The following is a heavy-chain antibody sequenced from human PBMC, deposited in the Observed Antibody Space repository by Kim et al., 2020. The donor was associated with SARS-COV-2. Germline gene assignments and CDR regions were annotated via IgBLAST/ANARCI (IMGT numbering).Heavy chain of an antibody. CDR1: GYTFSNYG. Sequence: ASVKVSCKASGYTFSNYGISWVRLAPGQGREWMGWISGSNGATKYAQKFQGRVNITTETSADTAYMELRSLRSDDTALYYCARAHYSTTSPFFYWGQGTLVPVSS. CDR3: ARAHYSTTSPFFY. D-gene: IGHD1-26*01. J-gene: IGHJ4*02. V-gene: IGHV1-18*01. CDR2: ISGSNGAT.